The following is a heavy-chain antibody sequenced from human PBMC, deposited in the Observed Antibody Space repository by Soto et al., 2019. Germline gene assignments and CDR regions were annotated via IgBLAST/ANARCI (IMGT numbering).Heavy chain of an antibody. CDR3: ARGLRGPSPFDP. V-gene: IGHV3-53*01. CDR2: MYSGGST. Sequence: EVQLVESGGGLIQPGGSLRLSCAASGFPVSSNYMSWVRQAPGKGLEWVSIMYSGGSTYYSDSVKGRFTISRDNSKNTLYLQMNSLRVEDTAVYYCARGLRGPSPFDPWGQGILVTVSS. J-gene: IGHJ5*02. D-gene: IGHD4-17*01. CDR1: GFPVSSNY.